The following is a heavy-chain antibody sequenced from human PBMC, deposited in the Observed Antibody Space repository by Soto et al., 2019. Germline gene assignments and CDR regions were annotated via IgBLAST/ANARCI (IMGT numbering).Heavy chain of an antibody. Sequence: EVQLVESGGSLVQPGGSLRLSCAASGFTFSSCGMTWVRQAPGKGLEWISYIGSRSTTMYYADSVKGRFTISRDNAKKSLYLQMNSLRDEDTAVYYCARQNGGDSGFYYYGLDVWGQGTTVTVSS. CDR1: GFTFSSCG. CDR3: ARQNGGDSGFYYYGLDV. J-gene: IGHJ6*02. D-gene: IGHD2-21*02. CDR2: IGSRSTTM. V-gene: IGHV3-48*02.